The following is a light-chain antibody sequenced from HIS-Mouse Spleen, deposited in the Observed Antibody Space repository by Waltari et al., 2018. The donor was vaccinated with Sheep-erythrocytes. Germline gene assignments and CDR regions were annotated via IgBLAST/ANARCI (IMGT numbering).Light chain of an antibody. V-gene: IGLV2-23*01. Sequence: QSALPQPASVSGPPGQSITIPCPATGSDVGTYTLVSWYQQHPGKAPKLMIYEGSKRPSGVSNRFSGSMSGNTASLTISGLQAEDEADYYCCSYAGSSTWVFGGGTKLTVL. CDR2: EGS. CDR3: CSYAGSSTWV. CDR1: GSDVGTYTL. J-gene: IGLJ3*02.